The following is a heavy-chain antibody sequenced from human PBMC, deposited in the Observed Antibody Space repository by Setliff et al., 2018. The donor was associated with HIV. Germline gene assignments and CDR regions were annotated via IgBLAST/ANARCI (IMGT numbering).Heavy chain of an antibody. CDR3: ARDSGGWYPTGDYYYYYMDV. CDR2: ITHDGSSK. J-gene: IGHJ6*03. V-gene: IGHV3-30*12. CDR1: GFTFSSYG. D-gene: IGHD6-19*01. Sequence: GGSLRLSCAASGFTFSSYGMHWVRQAPGKGLEWVAVITHDGSSKYYADSVKGRFTISRDNAKNSLYLQMNSLRAEDTAVYYCARDSGGWYPTGDYYYYYMDVWGKGTTVTVSS.